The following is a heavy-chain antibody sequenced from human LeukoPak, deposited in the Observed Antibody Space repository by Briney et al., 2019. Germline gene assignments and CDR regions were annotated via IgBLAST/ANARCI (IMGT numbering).Heavy chain of an antibody. V-gene: IGHV3-48*03. J-gene: IGHJ4*02. Sequence: GGPQRLSCVASGYTFHNFEVIWPRQSPERARVWVTYFSSCGNTVYYADSVEGRFNLSRQHAEKPLYLHMNSQRGEHAGILRCAIVLGDFDWLLLSWGQGTLVTVSS. CDR3: AIVLGDFDWLLLS. D-gene: IGHD3-9*01. CDR2: FSSCGNTV. CDR1: GYTFHNFE.